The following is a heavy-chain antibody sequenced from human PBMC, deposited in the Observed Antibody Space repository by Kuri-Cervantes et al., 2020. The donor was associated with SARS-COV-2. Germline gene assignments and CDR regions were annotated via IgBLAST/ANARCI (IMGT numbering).Heavy chain of an antibody. J-gene: IGHJ5*02. CDR1: GFTFSNAW. CDR2: VYYTGST. CDR3: ARVVDRGNNYIFDWFDP. Sequence: ESLKISCAASGFTFSNAWMSWLRQPPGKGLEWIGYVYYTGSTNYNPSLKSRVSITTGTSKRQFSLKLTSVTAADTAVYYCARVVDRGNNYIFDWFDPWGQGTLVTVSS. D-gene: IGHD5-24*01. V-gene: IGHV4-59*01.